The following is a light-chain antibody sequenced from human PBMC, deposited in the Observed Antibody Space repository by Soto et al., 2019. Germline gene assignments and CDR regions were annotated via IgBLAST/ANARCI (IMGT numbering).Light chain of an antibody. CDR2: DNN. J-gene: IGLJ2*01. V-gene: IGLV1-51*01. CDR1: SSNIGNNY. CDR3: GTWDSSLSAVV. Sequence: QSVLTQPPSVSAAPGQTVTISCSGSSSNIGNNYVSWYQQLPGTAPKPLIYDNNKQASGIPDRVSGSESGTSATLGITGLQTGDEADYYCGTWDSSLSAVVFGGGTKLTV.